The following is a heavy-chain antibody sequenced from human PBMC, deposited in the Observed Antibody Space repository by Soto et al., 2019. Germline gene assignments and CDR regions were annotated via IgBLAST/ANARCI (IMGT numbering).Heavy chain of an antibody. D-gene: IGHD6-13*01. V-gene: IGHV4-59*01. CDR2: IYYRGST. J-gene: IGHJ4*02. CDR3: ARVGASSLPFDF. CDR1: GNSISGNY. Sequence: QVQLQESGPGLVKPSETLSLTCTVSGNSISGNYWIWIRQPPGKGLEWIGYIYYRGSTNYNPSLGSRGTISVATAKNQFSLTLISLTATDTAVYYCARVGASSLPFDFWGQGILVTVSS.